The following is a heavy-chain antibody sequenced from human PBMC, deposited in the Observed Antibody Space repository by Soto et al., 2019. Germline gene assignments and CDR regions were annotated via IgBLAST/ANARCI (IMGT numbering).Heavy chain of an antibody. CDR3: ARGRGGNNWYFDL. CDR2: IWYDGSNK. J-gene: IGHJ2*01. V-gene: IGHV3-33*01. Sequence: QVQLVESGGGVVQPGRSLRLSCEASGFIFSSYGRHWVRQAPGKGLEWVAVIWYDGSNKYYADSVKGRFTISRDNSKNTLYLQMNSLRAEDTAVYYCARGRGGNNWYFDLWGRGTLVTVSS. CDR1: GFIFSSYG. D-gene: IGHD2-15*01.